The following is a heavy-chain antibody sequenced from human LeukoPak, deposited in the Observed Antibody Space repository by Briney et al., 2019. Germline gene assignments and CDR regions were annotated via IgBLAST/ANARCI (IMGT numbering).Heavy chain of an antibody. CDR1: GGSISSYY. V-gene: IGHV4-59*12. J-gene: IGHJ6*03. CDR3: ARRRTAMNLYYYYMDV. Sequence: PSETLSLTCTVSGGSISSYYWSWIRQPPGKGLEWIGYIYYSGSTNYNPSLKSRVTISVDTSKNQFSLKLSSVTAADTAVYYCARRRTAMNLYYYYMDVWGKGTTVTVSS. D-gene: IGHD5-18*01. CDR2: IYYSGST.